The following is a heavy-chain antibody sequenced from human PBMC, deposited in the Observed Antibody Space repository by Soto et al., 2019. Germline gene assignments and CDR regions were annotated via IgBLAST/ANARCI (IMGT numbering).Heavy chain of an antibody. CDR2: IYYSGST. V-gene: IGHV4-39*02. D-gene: IGHD3-9*01. CDR1: GGSISSGGYY. J-gene: IGHJ5*02. CDR3: ARRVLTGYSFLWFEP. Sequence: PSETLSLTCTVSGGSISSGGYYWSWIRQPPGKGLEWIGTIYYSGSTYYNPSLKSRVTISVDTSKNHFSLKLSSVTAADTAVYYCARRVLTGYSFLWFEPWGQGTLVTVSS.